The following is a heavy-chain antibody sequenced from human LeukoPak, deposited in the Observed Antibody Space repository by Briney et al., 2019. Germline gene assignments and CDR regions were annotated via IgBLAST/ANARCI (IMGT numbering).Heavy chain of an antibody. J-gene: IGHJ6*02. D-gene: IGHD5/OR15-5a*01. CDR1: GGSFSGHY. V-gene: IGHV4-34*01. CDR2: ITHSGST. CDR3: ARGLVVSTISTYYYYGMDV. Sequence: SETLSLTCTVSGGSFSGHYCSWIRQPPGKGLEWIGEITHSGSTNYNTSLKSRVTISVDTSETQFSLKLSPVTAADTAVYYCARGLVVSTISTYYYYGMDVWGQGTTVTVSS.